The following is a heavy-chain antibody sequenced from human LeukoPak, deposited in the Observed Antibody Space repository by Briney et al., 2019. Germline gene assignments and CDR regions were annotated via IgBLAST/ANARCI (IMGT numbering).Heavy chain of an antibody. V-gene: IGHV4-38-2*02. CDR3: ARYRQVLLPFES. D-gene: IGHD2-8*02. J-gene: IGHJ4*02. CDR1: GYSISSGYY. Sequence: PSETLSLTCTVSGYSISSGYYWGWIRQPPGKGLEWIGSIYHSGSTYYNPSLKSRVTISVDTSKNQFSLKLSSVTAADTAVYYCARYRQVLLPFESWGQGTLVTVSS. CDR2: IYHSGST.